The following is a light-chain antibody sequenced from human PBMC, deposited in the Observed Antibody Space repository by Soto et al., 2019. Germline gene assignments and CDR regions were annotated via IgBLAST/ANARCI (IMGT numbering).Light chain of an antibody. J-gene: IGKJ4*01. Sequence: EIVLTQSPATLSLSPGERAPLSCRASQTVSSSLAWYPQKPGQAPRLLIYEVSNRATGIPARFSGSGSGADFTLTISSLEPGDFALYYCQQHINWPLTFGGGTKVDIK. CDR3: QQHINWPLT. CDR2: EVS. CDR1: QTVSSS. V-gene: IGKV3-11*01.